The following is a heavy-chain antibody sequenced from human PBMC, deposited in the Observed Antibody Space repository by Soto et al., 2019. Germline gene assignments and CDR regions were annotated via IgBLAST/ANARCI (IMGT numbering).Heavy chain of an antibody. V-gene: IGHV3-53*01. CDR2: IYSGGSS. CDR3: ASSHPITMIAYYYYYGMDV. Sequence: GGSLRLSCAASGFTVSSNYMSWVRQAPGKGLEWVSVIYSGGSSYYADSVKGRFTISRDNSKNTLYLHMNGLRAEDTAVYYCASSHPITMIAYYYYYGMDVWRQVTTVAVSS. J-gene: IGHJ6*02. D-gene: IGHD3-22*01. CDR1: GFTVSSNY.